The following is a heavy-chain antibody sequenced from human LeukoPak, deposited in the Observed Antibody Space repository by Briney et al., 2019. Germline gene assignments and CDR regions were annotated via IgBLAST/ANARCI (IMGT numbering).Heavy chain of an antibody. J-gene: IGHJ4*02. CDR1: GVSFNDYY. V-gene: IGHV4-34*01. CDR3: TRMTTGHDY. D-gene: IGHD4-17*01. Sequence: NTSETLSLTCAVSGVSFNDYYWSWVSQTPGKGLEWIGEINHSGYTNDSPSLKSRVTLSIDTSRKQFSLNLRSVTVADTGIYYCTRMTTGHDYWGQGTLVTVSS. CDR2: INHSGYT.